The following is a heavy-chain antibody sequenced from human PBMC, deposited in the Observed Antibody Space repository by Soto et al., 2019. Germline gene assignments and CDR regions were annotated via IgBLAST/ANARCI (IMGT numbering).Heavy chain of an antibody. Sequence: PGWSMRISCAACGFRVNSSAMPGVRKATGKGLEWVAVISYDGSNKYYADSVKGRFTISRDNSKNTLYLQMNSLKAEDMALYYCARVSRRGNAFGIWGQGTMGTVSS. CDR1: GFRVNSSA. CDR2: ISYDGSNK. V-gene: IGHV3-30-3*01. J-gene: IGHJ3*02. CDR3: ARVSRRGNAFGI. D-gene: IGHD2-15*01.